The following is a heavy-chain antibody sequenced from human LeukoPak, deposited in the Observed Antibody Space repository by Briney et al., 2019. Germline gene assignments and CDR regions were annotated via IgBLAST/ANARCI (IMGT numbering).Heavy chain of an antibody. Sequence: GGSLRLSCAASGFTFSSYEMNWVRQAPGKGLEWVSYISSSGSTIYYADSVKGRFTISRDNVKSTVYLQMNSLRAEDTAVYYCARGGGYSCGPIDYWGQGTLVTVSS. J-gene: IGHJ4*02. CDR1: GFTFSSYE. CDR3: ARGGGYSCGPIDY. V-gene: IGHV3-48*03. D-gene: IGHD5-18*01. CDR2: ISSSGSTI.